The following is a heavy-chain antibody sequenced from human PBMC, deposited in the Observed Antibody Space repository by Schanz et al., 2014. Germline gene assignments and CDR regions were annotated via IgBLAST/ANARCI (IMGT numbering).Heavy chain of an antibody. CDR1: GGTFSSYA. Sequence: QVQLVQSGAEVKKPGSPVKVSCKSSGGTFSSYAISWVRQAPGQGLEWMGKIFPSLGTTNYAQKFQGRVTITADKSTFTAYMDVSSLRSEDTAVYYCASSGAGYSSSWDFDYWGQGTLVTVSS. D-gene: IGHD6-13*01. J-gene: IGHJ4*02. V-gene: IGHV1-69*08. CDR2: IFPSLGTT. CDR3: ASSGAGYSSSWDFDY.